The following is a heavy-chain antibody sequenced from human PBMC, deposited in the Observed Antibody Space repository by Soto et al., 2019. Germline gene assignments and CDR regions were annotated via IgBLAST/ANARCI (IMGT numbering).Heavy chain of an antibody. Sequence: PSETLSLTCAVSGGSISSSNWWSWVRQPPGKGLEWIGEIYHSGSTNYNPSLKSRVTISVDKSKSQFSLKLSSVTAADTAVYYCARDQRHYYDSSGYYKYYYYYGMDVWGQGTTVTVSS. J-gene: IGHJ6*02. CDR3: ARDQRHYYDSSGYYKYYYYYGMDV. CDR2: IYHSGST. D-gene: IGHD3-22*01. V-gene: IGHV4-4*02. CDR1: GGSISSSNW.